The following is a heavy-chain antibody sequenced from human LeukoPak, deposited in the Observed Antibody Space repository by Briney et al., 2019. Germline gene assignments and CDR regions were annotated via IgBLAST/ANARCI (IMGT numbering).Heavy chain of an antibody. CDR2: IKSKTDGGTP. CDR1: GFTFSNAW. D-gene: IGHD3-3*01. V-gene: IGHV3-15*01. Sequence: GGSLRLSCAASGFTFSNAWMSWVRQAPGKGLEWVGRIKSKTDGGTPDYAAPVKGRFTISRDDSKNTLYLQMNSLKTEDTAVYYCTTGFSDFWSGYSPFDYWGQGTLVTVSS. J-gene: IGHJ4*02. CDR3: TTGFSDFWSGYSPFDY.